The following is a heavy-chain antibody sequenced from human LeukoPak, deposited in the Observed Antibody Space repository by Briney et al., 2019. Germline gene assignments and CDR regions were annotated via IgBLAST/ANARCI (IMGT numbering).Heavy chain of an antibody. D-gene: IGHD3-9*01. Sequence: ASVKVSCKASGYTFTSYGIRLVRQAPGQGLEWMGWITAYNGNTNYAQKLQGRVTMTTDTSTSAAYMELRSLRSDDTAVYYCARSIYVDWLSTNWFDPWGQGTLVTVSS. V-gene: IGHV1-18*01. CDR3: ARSIYVDWLSTNWFDP. CDR2: ITAYNGNT. J-gene: IGHJ5*02. CDR1: GYTFTSYG.